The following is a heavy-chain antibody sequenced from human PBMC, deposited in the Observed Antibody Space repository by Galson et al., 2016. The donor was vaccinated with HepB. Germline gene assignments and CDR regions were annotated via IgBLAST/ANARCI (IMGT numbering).Heavy chain of an antibody. D-gene: IGHD7-27*01. CDR3: ARSPGYYFDY. CDR1: GGSISSYY. CDR2: IYHSGST. V-gene: IGHV4-59*01. J-gene: IGHJ4*02. Sequence: ETLSLTCAVSGGSISSYYWSWIRQPPGKGLEWIGYIYHSGSTNYNPSFESRVTISVDTSKNQVSLKLSSVTAADTAVYYCARSPGYYFDYWGQGTLVTVSS.